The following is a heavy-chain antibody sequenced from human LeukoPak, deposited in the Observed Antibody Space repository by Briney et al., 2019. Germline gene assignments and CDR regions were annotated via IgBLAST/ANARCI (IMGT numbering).Heavy chain of an antibody. CDR2: IYYSGST. CDR1: GGSISSSSYY. J-gene: IGHJ4*02. D-gene: IGHD4-11*01. CDR3: AREAADLTVTTRRGHYDY. V-gene: IGHV4-39*07. Sequence: SETLSLTCTVSGGSISSSSYYWGWIRQPPGKGLEWIGSIYYSGSTYYNPSLKSRVTISVDTSKNQFSLKLSSVTAADTAVYYCAREAADLTVTTRRGHYDYWGQGTLVTVSS.